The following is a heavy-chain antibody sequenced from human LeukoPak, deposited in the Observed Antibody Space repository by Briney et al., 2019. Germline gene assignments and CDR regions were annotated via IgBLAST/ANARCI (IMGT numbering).Heavy chain of an antibody. J-gene: IGHJ4*02. Sequence: PGGSLRLSCAASGFTFSSYAMHWVRQAPGKGLEWVAVISYDGSNKYYADSVKGRFTISRAKNTLYLQMNSLRAEDTAVYYCARGNYDFWSGYSEYYFDYWGQGTLVTVSS. CDR3: ARGNYDFWSGYSEYYFDY. CDR2: ISYDGSNK. D-gene: IGHD3-3*01. CDR1: GFTFSSYA. V-gene: IGHV3-30*01.